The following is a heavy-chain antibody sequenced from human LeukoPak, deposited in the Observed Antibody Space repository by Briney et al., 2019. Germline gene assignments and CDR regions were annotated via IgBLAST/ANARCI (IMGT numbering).Heavy chain of an antibody. J-gene: IGHJ4*02. D-gene: IGHD6-13*01. V-gene: IGHV3-23*01. CDR2: ISGTGGST. Sequence: PGGSLRLSCAASGFTFSSSGMSWVRQAPGKGLEWVSVISGTGGSTYYADSVKGRFTISRDNSKNTLYLQMNSLGAEDTAVYYCAKESSRWQYFDYWGQGTLVTVSS. CDR1: GFTFSSSG. CDR3: AKESSRWQYFDY.